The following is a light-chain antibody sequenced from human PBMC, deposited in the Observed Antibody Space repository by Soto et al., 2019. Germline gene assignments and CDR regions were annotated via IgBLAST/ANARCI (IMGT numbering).Light chain of an antibody. J-gene: IGKJ1*01. CDR1: QSVSSSY. CDR2: GAS. Sequence: EIVLTQSPGTLSLSPGERATLSCRSSQSVSSSYLAWYQQKPGQAPRLLIYGASSSATGIPDRFRGSGSGTDFTHTISRLEPEDFAVYYGPQDGSSSWTCGQGTKVEIK. V-gene: IGKV3-20*01. CDR3: PQDGSSSWT.